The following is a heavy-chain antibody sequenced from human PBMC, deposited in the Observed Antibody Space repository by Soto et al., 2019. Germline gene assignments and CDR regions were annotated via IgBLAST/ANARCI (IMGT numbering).Heavy chain of an antibody. V-gene: IGHV5-10-1*01. D-gene: IGHD3-10*01. CDR3: ARRPEHEGKYYYGMDV. J-gene: IGHJ6*02. Sequence: PGESLKISCKGSGYSFTSYWISWVRQMPGKGLEWMGRIDPSDSYTNYSPSFQGHVTISADKSISTAYLQWSSLKASDTAMYYCARRPEHEGKYYYGMDVWGQGTTVTVSS. CDR1: GYSFTSYW. CDR2: IDPSDSYT.